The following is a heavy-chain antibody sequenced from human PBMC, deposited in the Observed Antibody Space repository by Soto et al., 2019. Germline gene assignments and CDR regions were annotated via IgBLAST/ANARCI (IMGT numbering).Heavy chain of an antibody. J-gene: IGHJ4*02. Sequence: QVQLVQSGAEVKKPGASVKVSCKASGYTFNDHDINWVRQASGQGPEWLGWMNPNSGDTGYAQNFQGRVTMTRDTSKRTAYMELSSLRSEDTAVYYCARVGGNWNDDYFDYWGQGTLVTVSS. D-gene: IGHD1-1*01. V-gene: IGHV1-8*01. CDR3: ARVGGNWNDDYFDY. CDR1: GYTFNDHD. CDR2: MNPNSGDT.